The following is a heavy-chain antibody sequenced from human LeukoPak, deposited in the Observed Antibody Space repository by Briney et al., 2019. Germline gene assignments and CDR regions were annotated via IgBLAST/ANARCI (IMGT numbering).Heavy chain of an antibody. V-gene: IGHV3-43*02. CDR2: ISGDGGST. D-gene: IGHD1-20*01. CDR3: AMITGTADY. CDR1: GFTFDDYA. Sequence: GGSLRHSCAASGFTFDDYAMHWVRQAPGKGLEWVSHISGDGGSTYYADSVKGRFTISRDNSKNSLYLQMNSLRTEDTALYYCAMITGTADYWGQGTLVTVSS. J-gene: IGHJ4*02.